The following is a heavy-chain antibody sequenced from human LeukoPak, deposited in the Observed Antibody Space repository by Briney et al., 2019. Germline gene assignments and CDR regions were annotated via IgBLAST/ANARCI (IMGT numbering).Heavy chain of an antibody. Sequence: GSLRLSCAASGFTVSSNYMSWVRQPPGKGLEWIGSIYYSGSTYYNPSLKSRVTISVDTSKNQFSLKLSSVTAADTAVYYCARDREDFWSGYYSGTDYWGQGTLVTVSS. CDR1: GFTVSSNY. J-gene: IGHJ4*02. CDR2: IYYSGST. V-gene: IGHV4-39*07. D-gene: IGHD3-3*01. CDR3: ARDREDFWSGYYSGTDY.